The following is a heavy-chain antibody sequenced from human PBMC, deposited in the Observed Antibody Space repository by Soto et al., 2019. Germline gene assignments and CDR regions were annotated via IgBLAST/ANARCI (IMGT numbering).Heavy chain of an antibody. CDR1: GGSISSGGYY. J-gene: IGHJ4*02. CDR2: IYYSGST. Sequence: QVQLQESGPGLVKPSQTLSLTCTVSGGSISSGGYYWSWIRQHPGKGLEWIGYIYYSGSTYYNPSLKSRVTTSVDTSKNPFSPTLRPLAAADTAVYYCARDGYSRGWGGGVGYWGQGTLVTVSS. V-gene: IGHV4-31*03. D-gene: IGHD6-19*01. CDR3: ARDGYSRGWGGGVGY.